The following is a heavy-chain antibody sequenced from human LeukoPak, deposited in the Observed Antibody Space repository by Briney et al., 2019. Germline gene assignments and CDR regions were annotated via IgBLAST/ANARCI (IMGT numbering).Heavy chain of an antibody. D-gene: IGHD5-18*01. CDR2: IYYSGST. CDR1: CGSISSYY. CDR3: ARCRDRAMVTALYYFDY. Sequence: SETLSLTCTLSCGSISSYYWSGIREPPGKGLGWMGDIYYSGSTTYNPSLKSRGTISVDTSKNQFSLKLSSVAAADTAVYYCARCRDRAMVTALYYFDYWGQGTLVTVSS. J-gene: IGHJ4*02. V-gene: IGHV4-59*01.